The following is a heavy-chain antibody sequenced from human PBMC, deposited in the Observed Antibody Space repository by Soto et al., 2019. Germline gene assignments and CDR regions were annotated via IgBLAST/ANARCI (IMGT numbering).Heavy chain of an antibody. D-gene: IGHD4-17*01. CDR1: GYAFTGYY. Sequence: GASVKVSCKASGYAFTGYYMHWVRQAPGQGLEWMGWINPNSGGTNYAQKFQGWVTMTRDTSISTAYMELSRLRSDDTAVYYCARVTDYGGNLKGYYGMDVWGQGTTVTVSS. CDR3: ARVTDYGGNLKGYYGMDV. CDR2: INPNSGGT. V-gene: IGHV1-2*04. J-gene: IGHJ6*01.